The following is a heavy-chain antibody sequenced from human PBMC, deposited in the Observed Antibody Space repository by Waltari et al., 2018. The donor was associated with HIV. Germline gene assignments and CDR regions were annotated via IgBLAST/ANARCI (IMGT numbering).Heavy chain of an antibody. D-gene: IGHD5-12*01. CDR3: ARNSVATRYFDY. J-gene: IGHJ4*02. Sequence: QVQLVQSGAEVKKPGASVKVSCKASGYPFTTSAIHWVRQATGQGLEWMGWMNPNSGNTAYAQNFQGRVTMTRNTSISTAYMELSSLRSEDTAVYYCARNSVATRYFDYWGQGTPVTVSS. CDR2: MNPNSGNT. V-gene: IGHV1-8*01. CDR1: GYPFTTSA.